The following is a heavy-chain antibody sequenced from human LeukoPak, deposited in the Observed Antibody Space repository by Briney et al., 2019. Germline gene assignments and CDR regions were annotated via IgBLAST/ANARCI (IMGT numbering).Heavy chain of an antibody. Sequence: SETLSLTCTVSGGSITSYYWSWIRQPPGKGLEWIGEINHSGSTNYNPSLKSRVTISVDTSKNQFSLKLSSVTAADTAVYYCARGGRQQLGGLGYYYYYYMDVWGKGTTVTVSS. CDR3: ARGGRQQLGGLGYYYYYYMDV. V-gene: IGHV4-34*01. J-gene: IGHJ6*03. CDR1: GGSITSYY. D-gene: IGHD6-13*01. CDR2: INHSGST.